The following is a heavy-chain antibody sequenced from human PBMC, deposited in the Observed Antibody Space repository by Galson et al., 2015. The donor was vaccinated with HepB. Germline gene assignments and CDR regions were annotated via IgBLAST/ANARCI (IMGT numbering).Heavy chain of an antibody. V-gene: IGHV4-59*01. CDR2: VYYGGGT. CDR3: ARSHYYFESHFDY. CDR1: GGSMRSYY. D-gene: IGHD3-22*01. Sequence: SETLSLTCTVSGGSMRSYYWSWIRQPPGKGLEWIGHVYYGGGTLYNPSLKSRVTISTDTSKDHVSLNLSSVTAADTAVYYCARSHYYFESHFDYWGQGTLVSVSS. J-gene: IGHJ4*02.